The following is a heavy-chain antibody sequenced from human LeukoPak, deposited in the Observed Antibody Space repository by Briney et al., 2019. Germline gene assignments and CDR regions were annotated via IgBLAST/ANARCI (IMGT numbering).Heavy chain of an antibody. CDR3: AKHFGSGDYYNFFDD. D-gene: IGHD3-10*01. V-gene: IGHV3-23*01. Sequence: PGGSLRVSCAAPGFTFTSYAMSWVRQAPGKGLEWVSSISGNGGSTYYADSVKGRFTISRDNSKNTLFLQMNSLRAEDTALYYCAKHFGSGDYYNFFDDWGQGTLVSVSS. CDR1: GFTFTSYA. CDR2: ISGNGGST. J-gene: IGHJ4*02.